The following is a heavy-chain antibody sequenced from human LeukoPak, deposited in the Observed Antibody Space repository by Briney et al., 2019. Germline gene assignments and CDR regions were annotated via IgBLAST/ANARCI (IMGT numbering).Heavy chain of an antibody. D-gene: IGHD6-13*01. J-gene: IGHJ5*02. V-gene: IGHV3-30*18. CDR1: GFTFSSYG. CDR2: ISYDGSNK. Sequence: PGGSLRLSCAASGFTFSSYGMHWVRQAPGKGLEWVAVISYDGSNKYYADSVKGRFTISRDNSKNTLYLQMNSLRAEDTAVYYCAKDSSSWSGNWFDPWGQGTLVTVSS. CDR3: AKDSSSWSGNWFDP.